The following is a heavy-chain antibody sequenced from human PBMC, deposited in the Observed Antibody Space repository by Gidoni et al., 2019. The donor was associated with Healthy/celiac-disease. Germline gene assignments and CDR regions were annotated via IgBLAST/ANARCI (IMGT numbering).Heavy chain of an antibody. V-gene: IGHV3-30-3*01. D-gene: IGHD6-19*01. CDR3: ARGSAPGYSSGWLFDY. J-gene: IGHJ4*02. CDR1: AFTFRSYA. Sequence: QVQLVESGGCVVQPGRSLSLSCAASAFTFRSYAMHWVRQAPGKGLEWVAVISYDGSNKYYADSVKGRFTISRDNSKNTLYLQMNSLRAEDTAVYYCARGSAPGYSSGWLFDYWGQGTLVTVSS. CDR2: ISYDGSNK.